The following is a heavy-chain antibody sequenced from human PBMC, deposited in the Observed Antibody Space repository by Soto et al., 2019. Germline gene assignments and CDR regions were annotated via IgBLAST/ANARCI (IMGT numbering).Heavy chain of an antibody. Sequence: QVQLVESGGGVVQPGRSLRLSCAASGFTFSSYGMHWVRQAPGKGLEWVAVISYDGSNKYYADSVKGRFTISRDNSKNTLYLQMNSLRADDTAVYYCAKDFTYYYDSSCYYYPDYWGQGTLVTVSS. J-gene: IGHJ4*02. V-gene: IGHV3-30*18. D-gene: IGHD3-22*01. CDR3: AKDFTYYYDSSCYYYPDY. CDR2: ISYDGSNK. CDR1: GFTFSSYG.